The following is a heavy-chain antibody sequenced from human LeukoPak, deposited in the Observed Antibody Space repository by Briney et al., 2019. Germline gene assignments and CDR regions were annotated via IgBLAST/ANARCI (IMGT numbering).Heavy chain of an antibody. CDR3: AKGYDFWSCYYLVY. CDR2: ISGSGGST. CDR1: GFTFSSYA. Sequence: GGSLRLSCAASGFTFSSYAMSWVRQAPGKGLEWVSAISGSGGSTYYADSVKGRFTISRDNSKNTLYLQMNSLRAEDTAVYYCAKGYDFWSCYYLVYWGQGTLVTVSS. V-gene: IGHV3-23*01. J-gene: IGHJ4*02. D-gene: IGHD3-3*01.